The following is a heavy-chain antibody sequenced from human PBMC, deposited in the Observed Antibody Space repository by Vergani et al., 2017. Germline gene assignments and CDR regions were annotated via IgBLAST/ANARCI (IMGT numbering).Heavy chain of an antibody. D-gene: IGHD1-26*01. J-gene: IGHJ4*02. Sequence: ELQLVESGGGLVKPGGSLRLSCAASGFTFSSYSMNWVRQAPGKGLEWVSSISSSSSYIYYADSVKGRFTISRDNAKNSLYLQMNSLRAEDTAVYYCAREKVGATTIDYWGQGTLVTVSS. CDR3: AREKVGATTIDY. CDR2: ISSSSSYI. V-gene: IGHV3-21*01. CDR1: GFTFSSYS.